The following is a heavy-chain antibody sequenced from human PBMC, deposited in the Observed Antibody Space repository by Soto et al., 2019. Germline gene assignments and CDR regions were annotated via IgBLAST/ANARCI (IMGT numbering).Heavy chain of an antibody. D-gene: IGHD6-19*01. Sequence: GGSLRLSCAASGFTFSSYSMNWVRQAPGKGLEWVSSISSSSSYIYYADSVKGRFTISRDNAKNSLYLQMNSLRAEDTAVYYCARERAPQWLVTEYNWFDPWGQGTLVTVSS. J-gene: IGHJ5*02. V-gene: IGHV3-21*01. CDR2: ISSSSSYI. CDR3: ARERAPQWLVTEYNWFDP. CDR1: GFTFSSYS.